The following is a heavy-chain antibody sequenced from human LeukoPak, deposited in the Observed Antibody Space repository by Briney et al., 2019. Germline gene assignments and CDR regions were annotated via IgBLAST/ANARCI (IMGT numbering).Heavy chain of an antibody. CDR1: GFTFSSYA. V-gene: IGHV3-23*01. D-gene: IGHD1-7*01. CDR2: ISGSGGST. CDR3: AKGTQISADNWNWFDY. Sequence: GGSLRLSCAASGFTFSSYAMSWVRQAPGKGLEWVSAISGSGGSTYYADSVKGRFTISRDNSKNTLYLQMNSLRAEDTAVYYCAKGTQISADNWNWFDYWGQGTLVPVSS. J-gene: IGHJ4*02.